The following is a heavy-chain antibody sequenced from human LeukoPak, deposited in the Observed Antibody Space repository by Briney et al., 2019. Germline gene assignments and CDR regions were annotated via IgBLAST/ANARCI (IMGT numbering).Heavy chain of an antibody. CDR3: ARPPRGGCSGGSCYSQRFWFDP. CDR2: MNPNSGNT. CDR1: GYTFTSYD. Sequence: ASVKVSCKASGYTFTSYDINWVRQATGQGPEWMGWMNPNSGNTGYAQKFQGRVTMTRNTSISTAYMELSSLRSEDTAVYYCARPPRGGCSGGSCYSQRFWFDPWGQGTLVTVSS. V-gene: IGHV1-8*01. D-gene: IGHD2-15*01. J-gene: IGHJ5*02.